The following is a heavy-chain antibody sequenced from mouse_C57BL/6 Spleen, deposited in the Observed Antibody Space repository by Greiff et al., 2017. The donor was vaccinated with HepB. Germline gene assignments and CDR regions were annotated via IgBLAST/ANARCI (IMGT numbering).Heavy chain of an antibody. CDR1: GYTFTSYW. CDR2: IDPNSGGT. Sequence: VKLQQSGAELVKPGASVKLSCKASGYTFTSYWMHWVKQRPGRGLEWIGRIDPNSGGTKYNEKFKSKATLTVDKPSSTAYMQLSSLTSEDSAVYYCARLHYSNYGYAMDYWGQGTSVTVSS. J-gene: IGHJ4*01. D-gene: IGHD2-5*01. CDR3: ARLHYSNYGYAMDY. V-gene: IGHV1-72*01.